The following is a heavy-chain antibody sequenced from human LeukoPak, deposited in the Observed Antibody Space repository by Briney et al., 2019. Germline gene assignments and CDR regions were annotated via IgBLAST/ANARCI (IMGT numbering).Heavy chain of an antibody. CDR1: GFTFSSYA. J-gene: IGHJ4*02. CDR2: ISYDGSNK. CDR3: ARGNYYDSSGYYYDVDY. Sequence: GGSLRLSCAASGFTFSSYAMHWVRQAPGKGLEWVAVISYDGSNKYYADSVKGRFTISRDNSKNTLYLQMNSLRAEDTAVYYCARGNYYDSSGYYYDVDYWGQGTLDTVSS. D-gene: IGHD3-22*01. V-gene: IGHV3-30*04.